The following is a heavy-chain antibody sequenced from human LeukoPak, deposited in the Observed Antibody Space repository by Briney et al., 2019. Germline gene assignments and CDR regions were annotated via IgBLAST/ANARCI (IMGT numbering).Heavy chain of an antibody. D-gene: IGHD6-6*01. CDR2: IWYDRSNK. Sequence: PGGSLRLSCAASGFTLSSYGMHWVRQAPGKGLEWVAVIWYDRSNKYYADSVKGRFTISRDNSKNTLYLQMNSLRAEDTAVYYCAKISSYYMDVWGKGTTVTVSS. CDR3: AKISSYYMDV. J-gene: IGHJ6*03. V-gene: IGHV3-33*06. CDR1: GFTLSSYG.